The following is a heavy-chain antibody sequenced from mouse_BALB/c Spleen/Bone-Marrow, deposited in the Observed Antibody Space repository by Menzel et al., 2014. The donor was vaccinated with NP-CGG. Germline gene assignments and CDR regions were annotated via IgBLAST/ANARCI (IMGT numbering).Heavy chain of an antibody. Sequence: EVQLQQSGGGLVQPGGSLKLSCAASGFDFSRYWMSWVRQAPGKGLEWIGAINPDSSTINYTPSLKDKFIISRDNAKNTLYLQMSKVRSEDTALYYCARPRGNYAMDYWGQGTSVTVSS. J-gene: IGHJ4*01. V-gene: IGHV4-1*02. CDR1: GFDFSRYW. CDR3: ARPRGNYAMDY. CDR2: INPDSSTI.